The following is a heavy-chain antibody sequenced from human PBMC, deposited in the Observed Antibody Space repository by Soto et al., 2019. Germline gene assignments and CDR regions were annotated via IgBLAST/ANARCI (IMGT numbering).Heavy chain of an antibody. CDR2: IYCSGST. CDR1: GGSISSYY. Sequence: LSLTCTVSGGSISSYYWSWIRQPPGKGLEWIGYIYCSGSTNYNPSLKSRVTISVDTSKNQFSLKLSSVTAADTAVYYCARGGSGWTYYFDYWGQGTLVTVS. V-gene: IGHV4-59*01. D-gene: IGHD6-19*01. CDR3: ARGGSGWTYYFDY. J-gene: IGHJ4*02.